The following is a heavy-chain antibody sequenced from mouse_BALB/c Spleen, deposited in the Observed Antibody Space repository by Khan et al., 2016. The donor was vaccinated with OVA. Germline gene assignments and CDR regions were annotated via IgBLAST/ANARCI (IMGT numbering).Heavy chain of an antibody. CDR2: IWSDGNT. V-gene: IGHV2-6-1*01. CDR1: GFSLTNYG. D-gene: IGHD2-10*01. Sequence: QVQLKQSGPGLAAPSQSLSITCTISGFSLTNYGVHWVRQPPGKGLEWLVVIWSDGNTNYNSALKSRLTITKDNSQSQVFLKINSLQTDDTAIYFCARQPYYHYNSMDYWGQGTSVTVSS. J-gene: IGHJ4*01. CDR3: ARQPYYHYNSMDY.